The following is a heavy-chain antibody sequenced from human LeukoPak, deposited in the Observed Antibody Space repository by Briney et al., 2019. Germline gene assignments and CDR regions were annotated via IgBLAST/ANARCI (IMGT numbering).Heavy chain of an antibody. CDR3: ARDSEGMTTVTTGAFDI. V-gene: IGHV1-46*01. CDR1: GYTFTSYY. CDR2: INPSGGST. Sequence: ASVTVSCKASGYTFTSYYMHWVRQAPGQGLEWMGIINPSGGSTSYAQKFQGRVTMTRDMSTSTVYMELSSLRSEDTAVYYCARDSEGMTTVTTGAFDIWGQGTMVTVSS. J-gene: IGHJ3*02. D-gene: IGHD4-17*01.